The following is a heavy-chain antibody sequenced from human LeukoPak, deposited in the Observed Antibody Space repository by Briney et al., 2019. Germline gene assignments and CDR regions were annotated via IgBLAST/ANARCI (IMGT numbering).Heavy chain of an antibody. D-gene: IGHD3-22*01. CDR1: GFPFSSYW. CDR2: IKQDGSEK. CDR3: ARDSLVGLVRGENNWFDP. V-gene: IGHV3-7*01. J-gene: IGHJ5*02. Sequence: PGGSLRLSCAASGFPFSSYWMSWVRQAPGKGLEWVANIKQDGSEKYYVDSVKGRFTISRDNAKNSLYLQMNSLRAEDTAVYYCARDSLVGLVRGENNWFDPWGQGTLVTVSS.